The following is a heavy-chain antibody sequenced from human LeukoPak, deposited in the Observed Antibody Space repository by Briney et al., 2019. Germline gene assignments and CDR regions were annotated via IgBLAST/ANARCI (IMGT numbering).Heavy chain of an antibody. Sequence: GGSLRLSCAASGFTFSDSGMHWGRQASGKGLDWVGHIRSKADSYATVYAASVKGRFTITRDDSENTAYLQTNSLKTEDTAVYYCATFPSGSYSAYWGQGTLVTVSS. CDR3: ATFPSGSYSAY. CDR1: GFTFSDSG. J-gene: IGHJ4*02. D-gene: IGHD1-26*01. CDR2: IRSKADSYAT. V-gene: IGHV3-73*01.